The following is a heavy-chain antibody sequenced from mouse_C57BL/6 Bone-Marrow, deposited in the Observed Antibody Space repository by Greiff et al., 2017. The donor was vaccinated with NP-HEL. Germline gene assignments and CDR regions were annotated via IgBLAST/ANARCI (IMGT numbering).Heavy chain of an antibody. CDR1: GFTFSSYA. V-gene: IGHV5-9-1*02. J-gene: IGHJ1*03. Sequence: EVQGVESGEGLVKPGGSLKLSCAASGFTFSSYAMSWVRQTPEKRLEWVAYISSGGDYIYYADTVKGRFTISRDTARNTLYLQMSSLKSEDTAMYYCTREGYWRGWYFDVWGKGTTVTVSS. D-gene: IGHD2-3*01. CDR2: ISSGGDYI. CDR3: TREGYWRGWYFDV.